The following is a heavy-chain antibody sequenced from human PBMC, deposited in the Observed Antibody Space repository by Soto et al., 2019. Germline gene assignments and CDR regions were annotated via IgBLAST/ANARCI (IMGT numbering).Heavy chain of an antibody. V-gene: IGHV3-23*01. CDR3: ARAGTRYYYDSSGYRSGDYYGMDV. J-gene: IGHJ6*02. D-gene: IGHD3-22*01. CDR1: GFTFSSSA. Sequence: PGGSLRLSCAASGFTFSSSAMSWVRQAPGKGLESVSAISGSGGSTYYADSVKGRFTISRDNSKNTLYLQMNSLRAEDTAVYYCARAGTRYYYDSSGYRSGDYYGMDVLGQVTTVTVSS. CDR2: ISGSGGST.